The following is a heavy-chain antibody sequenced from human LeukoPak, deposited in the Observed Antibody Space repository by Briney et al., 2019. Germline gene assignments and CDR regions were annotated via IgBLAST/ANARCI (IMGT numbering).Heavy chain of an antibody. CDR3: ARRGISSGWSWDY. CDR1: AGSISSSSYY. Sequence: SETLSLTCTVSAGSISSSSYYWGWIRQPPGKGLEWIGSIYYTGSTYYNPPLKSRVTISVDTSKNQFSLKLSSVTAADTAVYYCARRGISSGWSWDYWGQGTLVTVSS. D-gene: IGHD6-19*01. J-gene: IGHJ4*02. CDR2: IYYTGST. V-gene: IGHV4-39*01.